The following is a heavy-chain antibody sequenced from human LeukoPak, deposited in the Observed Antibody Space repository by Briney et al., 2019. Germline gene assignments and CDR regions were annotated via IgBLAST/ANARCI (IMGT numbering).Heavy chain of an antibody. CDR1: GFTFSSYS. CDR3: ARDQDYGRSGTNFDY. Sequence: GGSLRLSCAASGFTFSSYSMNWVRQAPGKGLEWVSYISSSSSTIYYADSVKGRFTISRDNAKNSLYLQMNSLRDEDTAVYYCARDQDYGRSGTNFDYWGQGTLVTVSS. V-gene: IGHV3-48*02. CDR2: ISSSSSTI. D-gene: IGHD4-17*01. J-gene: IGHJ4*02.